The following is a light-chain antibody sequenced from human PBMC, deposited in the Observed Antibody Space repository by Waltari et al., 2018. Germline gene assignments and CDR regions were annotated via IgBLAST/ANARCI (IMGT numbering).Light chain of an antibody. CDR3: QSYDSSLSGSYV. V-gene: IGLV1-40*01. J-gene: IGLJ1*01. CDR2: TNS. Sequence: QSVLTQPPSVSGAPGQRVTLPCTGSSSNIGAGYDVNWYQQLTGTAPKLPIYTNSTRPSGVPDRFSGSKSGTSASLAITGLQAEDEADYYCQSYDSSLSGSYVFGTGTKVTVL. CDR1: SSNIGAGYD.